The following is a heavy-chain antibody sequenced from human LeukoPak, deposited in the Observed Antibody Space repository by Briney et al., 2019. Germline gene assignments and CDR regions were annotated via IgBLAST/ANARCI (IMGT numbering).Heavy chain of an antibody. Sequence: SETLSLTCIVSGGSISSYYWSWIRQPPGKGLEWIGYIYYSGSTNYNPSLKSRVTISGDTSKNQFSLKLNSVTAADTAVYYCARLPRPYSSGWYGVDYWGQGTLVTVSS. V-gene: IGHV4-59*01. CDR2: IYYSGST. D-gene: IGHD6-19*01. CDR3: ARLPRPYSSGWYGVDY. CDR1: GGSISSYY. J-gene: IGHJ4*02.